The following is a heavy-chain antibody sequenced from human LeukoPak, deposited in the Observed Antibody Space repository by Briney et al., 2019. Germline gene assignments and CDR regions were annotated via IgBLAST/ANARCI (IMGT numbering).Heavy chain of an antibody. Sequence: PGGSLRLSCAASGFTFSKYWMHWVRHSPEKGLVWVARINSDGSITTYVDSVKGRFTISRDNAKNSLYLQMNSLRAEDTAVYYCARDNGGSYYNWFDPWGQGTLVTVSS. J-gene: IGHJ5*02. V-gene: IGHV3-74*01. CDR2: INSDGSIT. CDR1: GFTFSKYW. D-gene: IGHD1-26*01. CDR3: ARDNGGSYYNWFDP.